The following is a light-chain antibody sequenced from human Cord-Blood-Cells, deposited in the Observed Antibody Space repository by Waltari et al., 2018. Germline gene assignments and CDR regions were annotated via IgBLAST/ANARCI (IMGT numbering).Light chain of an antibody. V-gene: IGLV2-23*01. CDR1: STDLGSYNL. Sequence: QSALTQPAPLSGSPAQSLTISCTRSSTDLGSYNLVSWYQQHPGKAPKLMIYEGSKRPSGVSNRFSGSKSGNTASLTISGLQAEDEADYYCCSYAGYVFGTGTKVTVL. J-gene: IGLJ1*01. CDR3: CSYAGYV. CDR2: EGS.